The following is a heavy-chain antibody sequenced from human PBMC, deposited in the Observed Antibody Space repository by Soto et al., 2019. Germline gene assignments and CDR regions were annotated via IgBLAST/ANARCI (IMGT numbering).Heavy chain of an antibody. CDR1: GDSVSSNSAA. V-gene: IGHV6-1*01. CDR3: ARGGVVPAAAYYYYGMDV. CDR2: TYYRFKWYN. D-gene: IGHD2-2*01. J-gene: IGHJ6*02. Sequence: SQTLSLTCAISGDSVSSNSAAWNWIRQSPSRGLEWLGRTYYRFKWYNDYAVSVKSRITINPDTSKNQFSLQLNSVTPEDTAVYYCARGGVVPAAAYYYYGMDVWGQGTTVTVSS.